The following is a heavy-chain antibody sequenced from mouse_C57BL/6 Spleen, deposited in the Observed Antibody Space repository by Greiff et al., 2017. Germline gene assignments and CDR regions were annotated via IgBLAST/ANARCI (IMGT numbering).Heavy chain of an antibody. Sequence: VQLQQSGPELVKPGASVKISCKASGYTFTDYYMNWVKQSHGKSLEWIGDINPNNGGTSYNQKFKGKATLTVDKSSSTAYMELRSLTSEDSAVYYCAPYDYDVGYFDYWGQGTTLTVSS. V-gene: IGHV1-26*01. CDR2: INPNNGGT. CDR3: APYDYDVGYFDY. D-gene: IGHD2-4*01. J-gene: IGHJ2*01. CDR1: GYTFTDYY.